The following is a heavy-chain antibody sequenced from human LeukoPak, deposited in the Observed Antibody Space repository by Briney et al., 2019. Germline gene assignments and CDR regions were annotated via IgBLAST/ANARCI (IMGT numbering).Heavy chain of an antibody. CDR2: IYYSGST. CDR1: GGSISSSSYY. V-gene: IGHV4-39*01. D-gene: IGHD2-21*02. Sequence: SETLSLTCTVSGGSISSSSYYWGWIRQPPGKGLEWIGSIYYSGSTYYNPSLKSRVTISVDTSKNQFSLKLSSVTAADTAVYYCARHQDTYCGGDCYTATFDYWGQGTLVTVPS. CDR3: ARHQDTYCGGDCYTATFDY. J-gene: IGHJ4*02.